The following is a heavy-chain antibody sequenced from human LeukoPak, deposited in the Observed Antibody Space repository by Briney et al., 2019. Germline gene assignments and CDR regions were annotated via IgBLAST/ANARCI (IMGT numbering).Heavy chain of an antibody. J-gene: IGHJ4*02. V-gene: IGHV5-51*01. D-gene: IGHD6-19*01. Sequence: GESLKISCQGSGYSFTSYWIAWVRQMPGKGLGWVGIIYPGDSTTRYSPSFQGQVTISADKSISTAYLQWSSLKASDTAMYYCARRSTGWYYFDYWGQGTLLTVSS. CDR2: IYPGDSTT. CDR1: GYSFTSYW. CDR3: ARRSTGWYYFDY.